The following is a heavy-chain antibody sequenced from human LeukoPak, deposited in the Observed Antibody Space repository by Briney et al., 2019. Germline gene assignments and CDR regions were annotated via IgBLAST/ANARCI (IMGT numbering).Heavy chain of an antibody. CDR2: INHSGST. Sequence: PSETLSLTCAVYGGSFSGYYWSWIRQPPGKGLEWIGEINHSGSTNYNPSLKSRVTISVDTSKNQFSLKLSSVTAADTAVYYCARGVRRFDPWGRGTLVTVSS. D-gene: IGHD6-6*01. CDR1: GGSFSGYY. J-gene: IGHJ5*02. CDR3: ARGVRRFDP. V-gene: IGHV4-34*01.